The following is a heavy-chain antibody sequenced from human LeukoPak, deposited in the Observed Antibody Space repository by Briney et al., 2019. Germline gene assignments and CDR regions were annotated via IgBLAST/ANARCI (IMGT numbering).Heavy chain of an antibody. CDR2: INPNSGGT. CDR3: ASGNEWELFDY. D-gene: IGHD1-26*01. V-gene: IGHV1-2*02. J-gene: IGHJ4*02. CDR1: GYIFTGYY. Sequence: GASVKVSCKASGYIFTGYYMHWVRQAPGQGLEWMGRINPNSGGTNYAQKFQGGVIMTRDTSISTAYMELSRLRSDDTAVYFCASGNEWELFDYWGQGTLVTVSS.